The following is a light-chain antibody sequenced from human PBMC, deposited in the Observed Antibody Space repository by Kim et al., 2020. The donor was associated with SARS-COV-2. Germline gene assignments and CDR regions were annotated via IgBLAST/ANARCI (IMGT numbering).Light chain of an antibody. CDR3: GTWDTSLTTVL. V-gene: IGLV1-51*01. Sequence: GQEVTISCSGSTSNIGTNYVSWYQQLPGTAPKLLIYDDGKRPSGVPDRFSGSKSGTSATLGITGLQTGDEADYYCGTWDTSLTTVLFGGGTQLTVL. CDR2: DDG. CDR1: TSNIGTNY. J-gene: IGLJ2*01.